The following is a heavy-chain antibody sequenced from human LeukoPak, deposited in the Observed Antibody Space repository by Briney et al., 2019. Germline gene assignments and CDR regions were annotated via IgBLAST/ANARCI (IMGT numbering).Heavy chain of an antibody. J-gene: IGHJ4*02. CDR1: GGSISSYY. Sequence: SETLSLTCTVSGGSISSYYWSWIRQPPGKGLEWIGYIYYSGSTNYNPSLKSRVTTSVDTSKNQFSLKLSSVTAADTAVYYCARMEVRGVNPFDYWGQGTLVTVSS. CDR2: IYYSGST. CDR3: ARMEVRGVNPFDY. D-gene: IGHD3-10*01. V-gene: IGHV4-59*01.